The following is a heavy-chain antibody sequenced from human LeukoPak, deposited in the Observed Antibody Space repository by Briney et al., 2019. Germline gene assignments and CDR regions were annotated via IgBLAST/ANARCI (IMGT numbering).Heavy chain of an antibody. CDR2: INPNSGGT. J-gene: IGHJ4*02. D-gene: IGHD2-15*01. V-gene: IGHV1-2*02. Sequence: ASVKVSCKASGYTFTGYYMRWVRQAPGQGLEWMGWINPNSGGTNYAQKFQGRVTMTRDTSISTAYMELSRLRSDDTAVYYCARGATGTTEGFVVVVAATTFDYWGQGTLVTVSS. CDR1: GYTFTGYY. CDR3: ARGATGTTEGFVVVVAATTFDY.